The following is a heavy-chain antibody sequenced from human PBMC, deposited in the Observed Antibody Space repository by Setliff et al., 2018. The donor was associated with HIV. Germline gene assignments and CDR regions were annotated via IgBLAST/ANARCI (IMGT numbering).Heavy chain of an antibody. CDR1: GFSVTDNY. D-gene: IGHD3-9*01. V-gene: IGHV3-66*01. Sequence: PGGSLRLSCEASGFSVTDNYMGWVRQAPGKGLEWVALMYKGGETYYADSVKGRFTISRDNAKNSLYLQMNSLRAEDTAVYYCARCGSYDILTGLCDYWGQGTLVTVSS. CDR2: MYKGGET. CDR3: ARCGSYDILTGLCDY. J-gene: IGHJ4*02.